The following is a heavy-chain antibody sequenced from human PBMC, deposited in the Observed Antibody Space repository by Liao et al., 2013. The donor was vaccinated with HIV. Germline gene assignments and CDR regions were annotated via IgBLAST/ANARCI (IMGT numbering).Heavy chain of an antibody. CDR1: RGSFNSGDFY. D-gene: IGHD4-23*01. J-gene: IGHJ4*02. Sequence: QVQLQESGPGLEKTLQTLSLTCNVSRGSFNSGDFYWSWIRQPAGKGLEWIGRISRSGSVDYIPSLRRRVTISIDTSKNQFSLKLKSVTAADTAVYYCARDSDDPTVAYGFDYWGQGTLVTVSS. CDR3: ARDSDDPTVAYGFDY. CDR2: ISRSGSV. V-gene: IGHV4-61*02.